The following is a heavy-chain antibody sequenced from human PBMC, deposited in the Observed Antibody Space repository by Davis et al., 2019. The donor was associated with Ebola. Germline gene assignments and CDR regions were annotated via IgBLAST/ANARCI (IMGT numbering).Heavy chain of an antibody. CDR2: IRSKANSYAT. D-gene: IGHD3-16*01. CDR3: TTDGGDY. Sequence: GESLKISCAASGFTFSGSAMHWVRQASGKGLEWVGRIRSKANSYATAYAASVKGRFTISRDDSKNTLYLQMNSLKTEDTAVYYCTTDGGDYWGQGTLVTVSS. V-gene: IGHV3-73*01. J-gene: IGHJ4*02. CDR1: GFTFSGSA.